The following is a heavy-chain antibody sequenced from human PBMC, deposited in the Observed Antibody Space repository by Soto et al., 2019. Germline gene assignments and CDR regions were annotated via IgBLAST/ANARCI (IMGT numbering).Heavy chain of an antibody. V-gene: IGHV3-66*01. D-gene: IGHD3-22*01. Sequence: GGSLRLSCAASGFTVSSNYMSWVRQAPGKGLEWASVIYSGGSTYYADSVKGRFTISRDNPKNTLYLQMNSLRAEDTAVYYCARDLGDSSGLGNYYYYGMDVWGQGTTVTVSS. J-gene: IGHJ6*02. CDR2: IYSGGST. CDR1: GFTVSSNY. CDR3: ARDLGDSSGLGNYYYYGMDV.